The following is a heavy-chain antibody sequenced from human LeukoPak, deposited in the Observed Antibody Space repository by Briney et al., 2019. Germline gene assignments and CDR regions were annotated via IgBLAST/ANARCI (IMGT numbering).Heavy chain of an antibody. CDR2: IYYSGST. CDR1: GGSISSYY. D-gene: IGHD3-3*01. Sequence: SETLSLTCTVSGGSISSYYWSWIRQPPGKGLEWIGYIYYSGSTYYNPSLKSRVTISVDSSKNQFSLKLSSVTAADTAVYYCARDSPQQNYDFWSGYYFPRGDYYYGMDVWGQGTTVTVSS. J-gene: IGHJ6*02. CDR3: ARDSPQQNYDFWSGYYFPRGDYYYGMDV. V-gene: IGHV4-59*12.